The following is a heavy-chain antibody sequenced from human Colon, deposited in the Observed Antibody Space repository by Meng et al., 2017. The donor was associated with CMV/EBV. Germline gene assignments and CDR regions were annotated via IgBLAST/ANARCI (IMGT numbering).Heavy chain of an antibody. Sequence: GGSLRLSCSASGFSFNRHALHWVRQGPGKGLEWVAMISYDGTHKAFTASVKGRFTISRDNSRDTVYLQMYNLRPEDAATYFCARDSGTGSYVFHFDHWGLGAQVTVSS. CDR2: ISYDGTHK. CDR1: GFSFNRHA. CDR3: ARDSGTGSYVFHFDH. D-gene: IGHD3-10*01. V-gene: IGHV3-30-3*01. J-gene: IGHJ4*02.